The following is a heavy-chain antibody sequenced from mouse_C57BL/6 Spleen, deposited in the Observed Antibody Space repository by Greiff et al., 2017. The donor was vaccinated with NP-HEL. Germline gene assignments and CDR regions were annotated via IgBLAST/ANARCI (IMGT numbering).Heavy chain of an antibody. V-gene: IGHV1-50*01. CDR3: ARDHYDRYFDV. CDR1: GYTFTSYW. Sequence: QVQLQQPGAELVKPGASVKLSCKASGYTFTSYWMQWVKQRTGQGLEWIGEIDPSDSYTNYNQKFKGKATLTVDTSSSTAYMQLSSLTSEDSAVYYCARDHYDRYFDVWGTGTTVTVSS. D-gene: IGHD2-4*01. CDR2: IDPSDSYT. J-gene: IGHJ1*03.